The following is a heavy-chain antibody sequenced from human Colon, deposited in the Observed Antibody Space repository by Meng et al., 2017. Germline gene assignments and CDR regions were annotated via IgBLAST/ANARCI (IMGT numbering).Heavy chain of an antibody. CDR1: GGTFSGAA. Sequence: GQLGESGAEVKKPGSSVKVSCKASGGTFSGAAIHWVRQASGKGLEWVGRIRSKTYSYATAYAASVEGRFTISRDDSENTAFLQMHSLRADDTATYYCAKRRRDGYNSEFDYWGQGTLVTVSS. J-gene: IGHJ4*02. V-gene: IGHV3-73*01. CDR3: AKRRRDGYNSEFDY. D-gene: IGHD5-24*01. CDR2: IRSKTYSYAT.